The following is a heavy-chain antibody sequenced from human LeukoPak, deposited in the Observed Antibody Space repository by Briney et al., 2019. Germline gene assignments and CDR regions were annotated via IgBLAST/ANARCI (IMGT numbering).Heavy chain of an antibody. J-gene: IGHJ5*02. V-gene: IGHV1-2*02. CDR2: INPNSGGT. CDR1: GYTFTGYY. Sequence: ASVKVSCKASGYTFTGYYMHWVRQAPGQGLEWMGWINPNSGGTNYAQKFQGRATMTRDTSISTAYMELSRLRSDDTAVYYCARGEQQLIYGWFDPWGQGTLVTVSS. CDR3: ARGEQQLIYGWFDP. D-gene: IGHD6-13*01.